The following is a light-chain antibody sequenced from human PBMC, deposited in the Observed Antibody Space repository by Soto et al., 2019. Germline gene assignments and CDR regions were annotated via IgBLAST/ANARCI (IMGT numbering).Light chain of an antibody. J-gene: IGKJ1*01. CDR2: GAS. Sequence: EIVMTQSPVTLSVPPVERATLSCMASQSVSSSLAWYQQKPGQAPRLLIYGASTRATGIPARFSGSGSGTEFTLTIGSLQSEDFAVYYCQQYNNWPRTFGQGTKVDIK. V-gene: IGKV3-15*01. CDR3: QQYNNWPRT. CDR1: QSVSSS.